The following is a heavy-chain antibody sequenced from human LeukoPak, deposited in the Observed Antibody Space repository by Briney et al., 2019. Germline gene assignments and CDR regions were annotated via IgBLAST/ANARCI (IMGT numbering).Heavy chain of an antibody. CDR2: MNPNSGNT. Sequence: ASVRVSCKASGYTFTSYDINWVRQATGQGLEWMGWMNPNSGNTGYAQKFQGRVTMTRNTSISTAYMELSSLRSEDTTVYYCARVVVGATIPHYWGQGTLVTVSS. J-gene: IGHJ4*02. CDR1: GYTFTSYD. CDR3: ARVVVGATIPHY. V-gene: IGHV1-8*01. D-gene: IGHD1-26*01.